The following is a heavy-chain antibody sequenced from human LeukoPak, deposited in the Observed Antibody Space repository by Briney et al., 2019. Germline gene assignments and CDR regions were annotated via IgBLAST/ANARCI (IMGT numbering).Heavy chain of an antibody. CDR1: GGSISSYY. CDR3: ARHRSGSSYRGYYMDV. V-gene: IGHV4-4*09. D-gene: IGHD3-10*01. J-gene: IGHJ6*03. Sequence: SETLSLTCTVSGGSISSYYWSWIRQPPGKGLEWIGYINTSGGSTNYNPSLKSRVTISVDMSKNQFSLKVSSVTAADTAVYYCARHRSGSSYRGYYMDVWGKGTTVTVSS. CDR2: INTSGGST.